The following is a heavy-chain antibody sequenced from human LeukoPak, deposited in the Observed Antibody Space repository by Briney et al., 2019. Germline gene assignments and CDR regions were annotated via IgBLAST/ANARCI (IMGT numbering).Heavy chain of an antibody. CDR3: ARRGGVGIGGRPSNHYYMDV. D-gene: IGHD6-6*01. Sequence: SETLSLTCTVSGGSINSYYWSWIRQPPGKGLEWIGYIHSSGSADYNPSLKSRVTMSVDASKNQFSLKLSSVTAADTAVYYCARRGGVGIGGRPSNHYYMDVWGKGTTVTVSS. CDR2: IHSSGSA. V-gene: IGHV4-4*09. J-gene: IGHJ6*03. CDR1: GGSINSYY.